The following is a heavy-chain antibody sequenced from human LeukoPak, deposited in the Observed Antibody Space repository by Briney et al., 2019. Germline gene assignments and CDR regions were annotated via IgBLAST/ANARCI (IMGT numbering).Heavy chain of an antibody. CDR3: ARGTYDSSGYYYVCCAFDI. Sequence: GGSLRLSCAASGFTFSSYWMHWVRQAPGKGLEWVSYISSSGSTIYYADSVKGRFTISRDNAKNSLYLQMNSLRAEDTAVYYCARGTYDSSGYYYVCCAFDIWGQGTMVTVSS. D-gene: IGHD3-22*01. CDR2: ISSSGSTI. CDR1: GFTFSSYW. V-gene: IGHV3-48*04. J-gene: IGHJ3*02.